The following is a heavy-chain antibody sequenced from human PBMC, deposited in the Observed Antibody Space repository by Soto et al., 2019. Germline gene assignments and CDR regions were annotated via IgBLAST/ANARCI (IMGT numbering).Heavy chain of an antibody. V-gene: IGHV4-30-2*01. J-gene: IGHJ5*02. Sequence: SETLSLTCAVYGGSFSSGGYSWSWIRQPPGKGMEWIGYIYHSGSTYYNPSLKSRVNISVDRSKNQFSLKLGSVTAADTAVYYCARVPGPWGQGTLVTVSS. CDR3: ARVPGP. CDR1: GGSFSSGGYS. CDR2: IYHSGST. D-gene: IGHD7-27*01.